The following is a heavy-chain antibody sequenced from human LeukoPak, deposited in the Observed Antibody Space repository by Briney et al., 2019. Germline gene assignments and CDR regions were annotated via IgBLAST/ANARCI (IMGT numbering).Heavy chain of an antibody. D-gene: IGHD1-7*01. Sequence: ASVKVSCKASGYTFTGYYMHWVRQAPGQGLEWMGRINPNSGGTNYAQKFQGRVTMTRETSISTAYMELSRLRSDDTAVYYYATNPATDTKGTIYYAYYMDVWGKGTPVTVSS. CDR1: GYTFTGYY. CDR2: INPNSGGT. CDR3: ATNPATDTKGTIYYAYYMDV. J-gene: IGHJ6*03. V-gene: IGHV1-2*06.